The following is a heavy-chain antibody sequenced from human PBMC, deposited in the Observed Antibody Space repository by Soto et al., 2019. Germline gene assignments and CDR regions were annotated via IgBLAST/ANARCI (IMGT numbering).Heavy chain of an antibody. V-gene: IGHV1-2*04. CDR2: INPNSGGT. CDR3: ARASMTTVTNSLSYNWFDP. J-gene: IGHJ5*02. CDR1: VYTFTGYY. D-gene: IGHD4-17*01. Sequence: ASVKVSCKASVYTFTGYYMPWVRQAPVQGLEWMGWINPNSGGTNYAQKFQGWVTMTRDTSISTAYMELSRLRSDDTAVYYCARASMTTVTNSLSYNWFDPWGQGTLVTVSS.